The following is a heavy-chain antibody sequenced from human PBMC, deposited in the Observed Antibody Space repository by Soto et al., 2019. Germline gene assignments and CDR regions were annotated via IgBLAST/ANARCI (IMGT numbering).Heavy chain of an antibody. J-gene: IGHJ4*02. CDR3: RITIFGVVSGNYFAY. V-gene: IGHV1-8*01. D-gene: IGHD3-3*01. Sequence: ASVKVSCKASGYTFSSYDINWVRQATGQGLEWMGWMNPNSGNTGYAQKFQGRVTMTRNTSISTAYMELSSLRSEDTAVYYCRITIFGVVSGNYFAYWGQGTLVTVYS. CDR2: MNPNSGNT. CDR1: GYTFSSYD.